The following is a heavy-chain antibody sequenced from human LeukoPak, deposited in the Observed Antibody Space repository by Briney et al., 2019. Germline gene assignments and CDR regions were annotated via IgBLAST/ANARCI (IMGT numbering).Heavy chain of an antibody. CDR3: AKMRWANRWFDP. CDR2: ISGSGGST. J-gene: IGHJ5*02. CDR1: GFTFSSYA. V-gene: IGHV3-23*01. Sequence: TGGSLRLSCAASGFTFSSYAMSWVRQAPGKGLEWVSAISGSGGSTYYADSVKGRFTISRDNSKSTLYLQMNSLRAEDTAVYYCAKMRWANRWFDPWGQGTLVTVSS. D-gene: IGHD2/OR15-2a*01.